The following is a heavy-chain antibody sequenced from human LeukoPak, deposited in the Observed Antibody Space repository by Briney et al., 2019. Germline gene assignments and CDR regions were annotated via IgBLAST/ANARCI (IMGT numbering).Heavy chain of an antibody. D-gene: IGHD6-13*01. CDR2: SDPEDGET. V-gene: IGHV1-24*01. Sequence: ASVKVSCKVSGYTLPELSMHWVRQAPGKGLEWMGGSDPEDGETIYAQKFQGRVTMTKDTSTDTAYMELSSLRSEDTAVYYCATFPAQYSSRWYYFDCWGQGTLVAVSS. CDR1: GYTLPELS. CDR3: ATFPAQYSSRWYYFDC. J-gene: IGHJ4*02.